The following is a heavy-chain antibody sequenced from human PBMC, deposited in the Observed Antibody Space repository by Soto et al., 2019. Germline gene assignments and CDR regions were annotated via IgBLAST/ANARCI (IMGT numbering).Heavy chain of an antibody. Sequence: ASVKVSCKASGGTFSSYAISWVRQAPGQGLEWMGGIIPIFGTANYAQKFQGRVTITADESTSTAYMELSSLRSEDTAVYYCARDRVWLRGSFPYNWFDPWGQGTLVTVSS. V-gene: IGHV1-69*13. D-gene: IGHD1-26*01. CDR2: IIPIFGTA. CDR3: ARDRVWLRGSFPYNWFDP. CDR1: GGTFSSYA. J-gene: IGHJ5*02.